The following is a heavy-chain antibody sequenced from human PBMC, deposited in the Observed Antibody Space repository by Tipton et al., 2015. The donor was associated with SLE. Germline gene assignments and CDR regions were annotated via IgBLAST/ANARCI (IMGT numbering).Heavy chain of an antibody. D-gene: IGHD6-19*01. Sequence: SLRLSCAASGFTFSSYAMHWVRQAPGKGLEWVAVISYDGSNKYYADSVKGRFTISRDNSKNTLYLQMNSLRAEDTAVYYCAKDHRIGWWYFDYWGQGTLVTVSS. CDR2: ISYDGSNK. V-gene: IGHV3-30-3*01. CDR3: AKDHRIGWWYFDY. J-gene: IGHJ4*02. CDR1: GFTFSSYA.